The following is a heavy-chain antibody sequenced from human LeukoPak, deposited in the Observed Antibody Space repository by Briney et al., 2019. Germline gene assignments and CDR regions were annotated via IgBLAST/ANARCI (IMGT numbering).Heavy chain of an antibody. D-gene: IGHD3-22*01. CDR2: IYYSGST. Sequence: PSETLSLTCTVSGGSISSYYWSWIRQPPGKGLEWIGYIYYSGSTNYNPSLKSRVTISVDTSKNQFSLKLSSVTAADTAVYYCASGGVYDSSGSTPYWGQGTLVTVSS. CDR1: GGSISSYY. V-gene: IGHV4-59*01. J-gene: IGHJ4*02. CDR3: ASGGVYDSSGSTPY.